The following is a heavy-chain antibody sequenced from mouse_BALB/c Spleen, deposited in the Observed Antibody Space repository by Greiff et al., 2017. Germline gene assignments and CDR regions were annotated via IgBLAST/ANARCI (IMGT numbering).Heavy chain of an antibody. CDR2: INPRSSTI. V-gene: IGHV4-2*02. CDR1: GFDFRRYW. CDR3: AIRGNHAMDY. D-gene: IGHD2-1*01. Sequence: VQLKESGGGLVQPGGSLPLSCAASGFDFRRYWMSWARQAPGKGQEWIGEINPRSSTINCTPSLKDKFIISREKAKTTLYLQMSKVRSEDTALYDCAIRGNHAMDYWGQGTSGTVSS. J-gene: IGHJ4*01.